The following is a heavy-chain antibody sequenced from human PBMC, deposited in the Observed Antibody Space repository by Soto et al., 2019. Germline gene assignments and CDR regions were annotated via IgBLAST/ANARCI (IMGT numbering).Heavy chain of an antibody. CDR2: IYYSGST. D-gene: IGHD2-2*01. CDR1: GGSISSGDYY. Sequence: QVQLQESGPGLVKPSQTLSLTCTVSGGSISSGDYYWSWIRQPPGKGLEWIGYIYYSGSTYYNPSLTGRVTIAVDTSKSQFARKLSSVTAADTAVYYCARAQVVPAAMYGYWGQGTLVTVSS. J-gene: IGHJ4*02. V-gene: IGHV4-30-4*01. CDR3: ARAQVVPAAMYGY.